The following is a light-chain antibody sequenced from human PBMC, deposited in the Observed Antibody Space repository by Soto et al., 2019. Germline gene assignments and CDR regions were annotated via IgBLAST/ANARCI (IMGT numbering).Light chain of an antibody. Sequence: QPVLTRPPSASGTPGQRVTISCSGSSSNIGSNTVNWYQQLPGTAPKLLIYNNNQRPSGVPDRFSGSKSGTSASLAISGLQSEDEADHYCAAWDDSLNGLVFGTGTKLTVL. CDR2: NNN. V-gene: IGLV1-44*01. J-gene: IGLJ1*01. CDR3: AAWDDSLNGLV. CDR1: SSNIGSNT.